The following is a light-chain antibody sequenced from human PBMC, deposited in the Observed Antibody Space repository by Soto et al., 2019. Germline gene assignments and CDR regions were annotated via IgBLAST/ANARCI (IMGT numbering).Light chain of an antibody. CDR3: MQPLQSWM. CDR1: EGLLHSHGYLH. V-gene: IGKV2-28*01. J-gene: IGKJ1*01. Sequence: DIAMTLSPRSLPVAPGEPASISCRSSEGLLHSHGYLHLDWYLQKPGQSPQLLIYLGSNRASGVPDRFRGSGSGKDFTMKISRVEAEDVGVYCCMQPLQSWMFGQGTKV. CDR2: LGS.